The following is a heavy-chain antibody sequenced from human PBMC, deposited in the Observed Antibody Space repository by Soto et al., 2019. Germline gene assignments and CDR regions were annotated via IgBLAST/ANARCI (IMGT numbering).Heavy chain of an antibody. D-gene: IGHD3-3*01. Sequence: ASVKVSCKASGGTFSSYAISWVRQAPGQGLEWMGGIIPIFGTANYAQKFQGRVTITADESTSTAYMELSSLRSEDTAVYYCARKLADFWSGFSPARYYYGMDVWGQGTTVTVSS. J-gene: IGHJ6*02. V-gene: IGHV1-69*13. CDR3: ARKLADFWSGFSPARYYYGMDV. CDR1: GGTFSSYA. CDR2: IIPIFGTA.